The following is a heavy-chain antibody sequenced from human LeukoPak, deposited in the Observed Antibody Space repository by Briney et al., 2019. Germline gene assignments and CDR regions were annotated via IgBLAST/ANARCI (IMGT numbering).Heavy chain of an antibody. Sequence: SEILSLTCAVSGYSISSGYYWGWIRQAPGKGLEWIGSIHHSGSSYYNPSLKSRVTISVDTSKNQISLKLNSVTAADTAVYYCTRRAVGATDYWGQGTLVTVSS. D-gene: IGHD1-26*01. V-gene: IGHV4-38-2*01. CDR3: TRRAVGATDY. CDR1: GYSISSGYY. CDR2: IHHSGSS. J-gene: IGHJ4*02.